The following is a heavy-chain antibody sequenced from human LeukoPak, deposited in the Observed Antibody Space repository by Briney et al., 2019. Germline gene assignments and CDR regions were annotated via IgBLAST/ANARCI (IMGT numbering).Heavy chain of an antibody. V-gene: IGHV3-23*01. CDR1: GFTFSHIG. D-gene: IGHD3-22*01. J-gene: IGHJ5*02. Sequence: GGSLRLSCEASGFTFSHIGMAWVRQAPGKGLEWVSSIHPNGVNTHYADSVRGRFTISRDNSKNTLFLQMNSLRVEDAATYYCAKALYDSPLTGDPWGQGTLVTVSS. CDR3: AKALYDSPLTGDP. CDR2: IHPNGVNT.